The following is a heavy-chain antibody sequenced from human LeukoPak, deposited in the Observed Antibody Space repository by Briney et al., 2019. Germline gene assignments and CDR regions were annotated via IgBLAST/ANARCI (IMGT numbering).Heavy chain of an antibody. V-gene: IGHV3-48*04. CDR3: ARVKEASAFDV. D-gene: IGHD5-12*01. J-gene: IGHJ3*01. Sequence: GGSLRLSCAASGFTFSSYSMNWVRQAPGKGLEWVSYISSSSSTIYYADSLKGRFTISRDNAKNSLYLQMNSLRAEDTAVYYCARVKEASAFDVWGQGTMVTVSS. CDR1: GFTFSSYS. CDR2: ISSSSSTI.